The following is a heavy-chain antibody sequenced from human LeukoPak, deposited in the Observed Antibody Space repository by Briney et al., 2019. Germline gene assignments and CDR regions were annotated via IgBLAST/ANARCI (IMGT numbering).Heavy chain of an antibody. J-gene: IGHJ3*02. CDR1: GGTFSSYA. CDR2: TIPIFGIA. V-gene: IGHV1-69*15. CDR3: ARDPLPTVVTWGAFDI. Sequence: SVKVSCKASGGTFSSYAICWVRPAPGQGLEWMGRTIPIFGIANYAQKFQGRVTITADESTSTAYMELSSLRSEDTAVYYCARDPLPTVVTWGAFDIWGQGTMVTVSS. D-gene: IGHD4-23*01.